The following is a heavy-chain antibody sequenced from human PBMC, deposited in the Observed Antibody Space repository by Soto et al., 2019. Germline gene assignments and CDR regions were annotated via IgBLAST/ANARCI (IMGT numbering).Heavy chain of an antibody. J-gene: IGHJ4*02. CDR2: ISGSGGST. CDR3: AKGTYYYDSSGYEG. V-gene: IGHV3-23*01. CDR1: GFTFSSYA. Sequence: PGGSLRLSCAASGFTFSSYAMSWVRQAPGKGLEWVSAISGSGGSTYYADSVKGRFTISRDNSKNTLYLQMNSLRAEDTAVYYCAKGTYYYDSSGYEGWGQGTLVTVSS. D-gene: IGHD3-22*01.